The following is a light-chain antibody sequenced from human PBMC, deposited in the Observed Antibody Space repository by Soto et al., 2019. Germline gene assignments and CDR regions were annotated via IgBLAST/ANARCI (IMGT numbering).Light chain of an antibody. J-gene: IGKJ3*01. CDR1: QSVSSSY. CDR2: GAS. V-gene: IGKV3-20*01. Sequence: EIVLTQSPGTLSLSPGERATLSCRASQSVSSSYLAWYQQKPGQAPRLLIYGASSRATGIPDRFSGSGSGQDFTLTISRLEPEDFAVYYCQQYGSSPPFTFGPGTKVDIK. CDR3: QQYGSSPPFT.